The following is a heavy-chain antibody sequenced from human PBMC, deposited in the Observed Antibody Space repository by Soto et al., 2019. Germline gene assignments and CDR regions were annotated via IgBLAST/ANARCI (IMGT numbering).Heavy chain of an antibody. V-gene: IGHV1-69*13. J-gene: IGHJ4*02. CDR1: GVTFSRQD. CDR3: ATNEGRDGYSFDY. D-gene: IGHD5-12*01. CDR2: IIPIFGTP. Sequence: ASVKVSFKASGVTFSRQDMRWVRQAPGQGLEWMGGIIPIFGTPQYAEKFQDRVTITADESTSTAYMELSSLTSEDTAVYYCATNEGRDGYSFDYWGQGTLVTVSS.